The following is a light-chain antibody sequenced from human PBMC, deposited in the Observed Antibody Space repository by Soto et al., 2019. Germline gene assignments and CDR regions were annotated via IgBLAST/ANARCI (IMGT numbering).Light chain of an antibody. CDR3: QQYGRSPLT. CDR1: QSLSSSF. CDR2: SSS. J-gene: IGKJ4*01. V-gene: IGKV3-20*01. Sequence: EIVLTQSPGTLSLSPGERAILSCRASQSLSSSFLGWYQQKPGQAPRLLIYSSSNRATGIPDRFSGSGSGTDFTLTISRLEPADFAVYYCQQYGRSPLTFGGGTKVEIK.